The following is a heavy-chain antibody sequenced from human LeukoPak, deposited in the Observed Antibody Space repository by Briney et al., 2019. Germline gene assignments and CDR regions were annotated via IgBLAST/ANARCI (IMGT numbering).Heavy chain of an antibody. J-gene: IGHJ2*01. Sequence: PGGSLRLSCAASGFPLSSYAMSWVRQAPGKGLEWVSATSSSDAGTYYADSVRGRFTISRDNSKNTLYLQMNSLRAEDTAVYYCAKDQQDIVVVVAASANWYFDLWGRGTLVTVSS. CDR3: AKDQQDIVVVVAASANWYFDL. CDR1: GFPLSSYA. D-gene: IGHD2-15*01. CDR2: TSSSDAGT. V-gene: IGHV3-23*01.